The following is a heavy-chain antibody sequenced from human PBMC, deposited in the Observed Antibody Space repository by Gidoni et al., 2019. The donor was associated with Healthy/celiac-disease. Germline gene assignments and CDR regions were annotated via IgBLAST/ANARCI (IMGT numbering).Heavy chain of an antibody. D-gene: IGHD2-21*02. Sequence: QVQLVQSGAEVKKPGASVKVSCKASGYTFTSYYMHWVRQAPGQGLEWMGIINPSGGSTSYAQKFQGRVTMTRDTSTSTVYMELSSLRSEDTAVYYCAREDIVVVTRGDFQHWGQGTLVTVSS. CDR3: AREDIVVVTRGDFQH. J-gene: IGHJ1*01. CDR1: GYTFTSYY. CDR2: INPSGGST. V-gene: IGHV1-46*03.